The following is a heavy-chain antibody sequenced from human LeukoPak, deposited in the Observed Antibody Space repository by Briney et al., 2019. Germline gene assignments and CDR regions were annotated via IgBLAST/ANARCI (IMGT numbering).Heavy chain of an antibody. J-gene: IGHJ4*02. Sequence: GGSLRLSCAASGFTFISYWMHWVRQAPGKGLVWVSRINSDGSGTTYADSVRGRFTISRDNGKNTGYLEMNSLRAEDTGLYSCARGGYSYGSDYWGQGTLVTVSS. CDR3: ARGGYSYGSDY. V-gene: IGHV3-74*01. D-gene: IGHD5-18*01. CDR2: INSDGSGT. CDR1: GFTFISYW.